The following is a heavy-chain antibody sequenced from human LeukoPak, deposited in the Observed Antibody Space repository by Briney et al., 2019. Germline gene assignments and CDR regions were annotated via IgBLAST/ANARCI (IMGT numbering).Heavy chain of an antibody. J-gene: IGHJ4*02. Sequence: PGGSLRLSCATSGFNFDRYTIHWVRQAPGKGLEWVSLAGWAGGTTFYSDSVRGRFTISGDSGRKSAYLQMNSLTTDDTAFYFCAKELDTMFFDYWGQGALVTVSS. CDR3: AKELDTMFFDY. CDR1: GFNFDRYT. D-gene: IGHD3-10*02. CDR2: AGWAGGTT. V-gene: IGHV3-43*01.